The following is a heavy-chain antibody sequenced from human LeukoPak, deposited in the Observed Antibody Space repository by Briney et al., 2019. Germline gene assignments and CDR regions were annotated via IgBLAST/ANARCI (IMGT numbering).Heavy chain of an antibody. CDR3: AKRIAVAGKRSVDY. D-gene: IGHD6-19*01. V-gene: IGHV3-23*01. CDR1: GFTFSSYA. Sequence: GGSLRLSCAASGFTFSSYAMSWVRQAPGKGLEWVSAISGSGGSTYYADSVKGRFTISRDNSKNTLYLQMNSLRAEDTAVYYSAKRIAVAGKRSVDYWGQGTLVTVSS. J-gene: IGHJ4*02. CDR2: ISGSGGST.